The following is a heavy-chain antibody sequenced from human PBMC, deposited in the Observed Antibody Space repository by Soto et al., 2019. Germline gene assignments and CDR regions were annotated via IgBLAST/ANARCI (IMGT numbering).Heavy chain of an antibody. J-gene: IGHJ4*02. CDR2: IKSTSDGGTT. D-gene: IGHD1-26*01. CDR1: GFTFANAW. CDR3: TTALGTGWEPIDY. V-gene: IGHV3-15*01. Sequence: EVQLVESGGGLVQPGGSLRLSCAASGFTFANAWMNWVRQPAGKGLQWVGRIKSTSDGGTTNYAAPVKGRFTISRDDSKSTLYLQMNGLETEDTAVYFCTTALGTGWEPIDYWGQGTLVTVSS.